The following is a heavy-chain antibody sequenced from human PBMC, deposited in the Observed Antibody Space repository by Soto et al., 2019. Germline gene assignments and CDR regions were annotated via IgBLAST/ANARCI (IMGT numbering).Heavy chain of an antibody. D-gene: IGHD1-20*01. CDR3: ARAGTGITGLKLDHYYGMDV. Sequence: GGSLRLSCAASGFTFDDYGMSWVRQAPGKGLEWVSGINWNGGSTGYADSVKGRFTISRDNAKNSLYLQMNSLRAEDTALYYCARAGTGITGLKLDHYYGMDVWGQGTTVTVSS. CDR2: INWNGGST. J-gene: IGHJ6*02. V-gene: IGHV3-20*04. CDR1: GFTFDDYG.